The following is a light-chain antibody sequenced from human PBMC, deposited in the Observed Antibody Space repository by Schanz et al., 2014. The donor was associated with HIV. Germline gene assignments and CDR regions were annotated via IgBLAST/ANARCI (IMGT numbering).Light chain of an antibody. CDR3: QYYGSPPWT. CDR1: QSVGGSQ. V-gene: IGKV3-20*01. CDR2: ATS. J-gene: IGKJ1*01. Sequence: ETVLTQSPGSLSLSPGERATLSCRTSQSVGGSQLAWYQHKRGQAPRLLIYATSFRATGIPDRFSGSGSGTDFTLTISGLEPEDYAVYYCQYYGSPPWTFGQGTKVEVK.